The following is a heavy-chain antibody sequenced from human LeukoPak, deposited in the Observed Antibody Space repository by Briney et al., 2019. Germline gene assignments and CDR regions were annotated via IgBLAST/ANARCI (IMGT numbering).Heavy chain of an antibody. Sequence: PSETLSLTCTVSGGSISSGGYYWSWIRQHPGKGLEWIGYIYYSGSTYYNPSLKSRVTISVDTSKNQFSLKLSSVTAADTAAYYCARVGNYYDSSGYVDYWGQGTLVTVSS. D-gene: IGHD3-22*01. CDR3: ARVGNYYDSSGYVDY. CDR2: IYYSGST. CDR1: GGSISSGGYY. V-gene: IGHV4-31*03. J-gene: IGHJ4*02.